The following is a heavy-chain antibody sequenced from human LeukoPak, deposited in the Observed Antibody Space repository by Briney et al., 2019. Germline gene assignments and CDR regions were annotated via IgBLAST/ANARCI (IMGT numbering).Heavy chain of an antibody. D-gene: IGHD3-10*01. CDR1: GGSISTSSYY. CDR3: TGNYYGSGSYADFDY. V-gene: IGHV4-39*07. Sequence: SETLSLTCTVSGGSISTSSYYWGWVRQPPGKGLEWIGNIFYSGSTYYSPSLKSRVTISLDTSKNQFSLKLSSVTAADTAVYYCTGNYYGSGSYADFDYWGQGTLVTVSS. CDR2: IFYSGST. J-gene: IGHJ4*02.